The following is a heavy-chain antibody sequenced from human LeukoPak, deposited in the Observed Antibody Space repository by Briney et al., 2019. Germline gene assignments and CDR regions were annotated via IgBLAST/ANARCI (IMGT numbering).Heavy chain of an antibody. Sequence: GGPLRLSCAASGFTFSDYYMSWIRQAPGKGLEWVSYISIIGSTIYYADSVKGRFTISRDNAKNSLSLQMNSLRAEDTAVYYCARDPTIFGVVSYYNWFDPWGQGTLVTVSS. CDR2: ISIIGSTI. D-gene: IGHD3-3*01. CDR1: GFTFSDYY. J-gene: IGHJ5*02. CDR3: ARDPTIFGVVSYYNWFDP. V-gene: IGHV3-11*01.